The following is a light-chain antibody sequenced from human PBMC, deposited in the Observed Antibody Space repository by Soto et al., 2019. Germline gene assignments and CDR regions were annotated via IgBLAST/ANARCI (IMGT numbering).Light chain of an antibody. CDR3: QQYDDWLRLT. J-gene: IGKJ4*01. Sequence: EIVLTQSPGTLSLSPGERATLSCRASQSVTSSYLAWYQQKPGQAPRLIIFGAYYRATGIPARFSGGGSGTEFNLTISSLQSEDFAVYFCQQYDDWLRLTFGGGTKVDIK. CDR1: QSVTSSY. CDR2: GAY. V-gene: IGKV3D-15*01.